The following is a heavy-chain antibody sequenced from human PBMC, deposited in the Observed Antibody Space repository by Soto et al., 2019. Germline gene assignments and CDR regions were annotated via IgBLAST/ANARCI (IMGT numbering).Heavy chain of an antibody. J-gene: IGHJ6*04. D-gene: IGHD2-2*01. CDR2: FSGSGGNI. CDR1: GFTFSTHA. V-gene: IGHV3-23*01. CDR3: AKDPPWTVGPLAMDG. Sequence: EVQLLESGGGLVQAGGSLRLSCVASGFTFSTHAMSWVRQVPGKGLEWVSTFSGSGGNIYYGESVKGRFTISRDDPKNTSYLDNNSLRVEDTAVYYCAKDPPWTVGPLAMDGWGKGTTVTVSS.